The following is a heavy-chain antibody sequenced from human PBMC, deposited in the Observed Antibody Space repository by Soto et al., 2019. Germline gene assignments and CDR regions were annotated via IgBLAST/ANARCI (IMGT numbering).Heavy chain of an antibody. J-gene: IGHJ4*02. CDR3: ARGGGYCTPTSCAIDS. D-gene: IGHD2-8*01. CDR2: VSLTGDRT. CDR1: RFDFSSYE. Sequence: EVQLLESGGGLVQPGGSLRLSCVASRFDFSSYEMSWVRQAAGKGLEWVSRVSLTGDRTNYAGSVKGRFTVSRDNFKNALYLEMDSLRPDDTAIYYCARGGGYCTPTSCAIDSWGRGPPVTVSS. V-gene: IGHV3-23*01.